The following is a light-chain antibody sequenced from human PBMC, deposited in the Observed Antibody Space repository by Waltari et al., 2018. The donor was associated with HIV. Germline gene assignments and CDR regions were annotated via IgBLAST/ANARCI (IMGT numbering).Light chain of an antibody. V-gene: IGKV3-20*01. CDR2: GAS. J-gene: IGKJ2*03. CDR1: QSFSSSY. CDR3: QQYGSSPRS. Sequence: EIVLTQSPGTLSLSPGERATLSCRASQSFSSSYLAWYQQKPGQAPRLLIYGASSRATGIPDRFSGSGSGTDFTLTISRLEPEDFAVYYSQQYGSSPRSFGQGTKLEIK.